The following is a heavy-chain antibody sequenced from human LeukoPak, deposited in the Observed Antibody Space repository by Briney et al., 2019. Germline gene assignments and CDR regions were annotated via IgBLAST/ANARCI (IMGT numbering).Heavy chain of an antibody. CDR2: ISSSGSYI. J-gene: IGHJ6*03. D-gene: IGHD6-13*01. Sequence: PGGSLRLSCAASGFTFSSYSMNWVRQAPGKGLEWVSSISSSGSYIYYADSVKGRFTISRDNAKNSLYLQMNSLRAEDTAVYYCARDTDSSSWYLSYYYYYMDVWGKGTTVTVSS. V-gene: IGHV3-21*01. CDR1: GFTFSSYS. CDR3: ARDTDSSSWYLSYYYYYMDV.